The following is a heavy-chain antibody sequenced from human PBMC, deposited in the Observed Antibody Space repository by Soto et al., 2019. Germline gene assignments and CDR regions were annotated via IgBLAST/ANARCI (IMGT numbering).Heavy chain of an antibody. CDR1: GFSLTTRGVG. D-gene: IGHD6-6*01. CDR3: ARFNSSSPVAAFAI. Sequence: QITLKESGQTLVKPTQILTLTCTFSGFSLTTRGVGVGWIRQPPGEALEWLALIYWDDDERYSPSLRSRLTIAKDPSEDLVVLPMTNMEPLDTGTYYCARFNSSSPVAAFAIWRPGPRVCVS. J-gene: IGHJ3*02. CDR2: IYWDDDE. V-gene: IGHV2-5*02.